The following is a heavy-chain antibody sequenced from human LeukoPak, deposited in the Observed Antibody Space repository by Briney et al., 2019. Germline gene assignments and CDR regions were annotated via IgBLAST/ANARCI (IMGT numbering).Heavy chain of an antibody. Sequence: GASVKVSCKASGGTFSSYAISWVRQAPGQGLEWMGGIIPIFGTANYAQKFQGRVTITADESTSTAYMELSSLRSEDTAVYYCAREVRGDDYYYYYMDVWGKGTTVTVSS. CDR2: IIPIFGTA. J-gene: IGHJ6*03. V-gene: IGHV1-69*13. D-gene: IGHD3-10*01. CDR3: AREVRGDDYYYYYMDV. CDR1: GGTFSSYA.